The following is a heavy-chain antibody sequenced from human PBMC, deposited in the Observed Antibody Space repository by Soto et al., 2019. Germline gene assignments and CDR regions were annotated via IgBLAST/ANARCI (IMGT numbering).Heavy chain of an antibody. J-gene: IGHJ6*02. CDR2: IIPIFGTA. Sequence: ASVKVSCKASGGTFSSYAISWVRQAPGQGLEWMGGIIPIFGTANYAQKFKGRVTITADKSTSTAYMALRSLRSEDTAVYYCARQPAASSYYYYYGMDVWGQGTTVTVSS. CDR1: GGTFSSYA. D-gene: IGHD2-2*01. V-gene: IGHV1-69*06. CDR3: ARQPAASSYYYYYGMDV.